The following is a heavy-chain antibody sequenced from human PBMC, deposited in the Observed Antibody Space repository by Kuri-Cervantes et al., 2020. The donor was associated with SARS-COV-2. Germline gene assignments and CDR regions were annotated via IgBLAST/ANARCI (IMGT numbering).Heavy chain of an antibody. V-gene: IGHV1-18*01. CDR1: GYTFTSYG. D-gene: IGHD3-9*01. CDR2: ISAYNGNT. CDR3: ARDPIRTDFDWLNDYYYYGMDV. J-gene: IGHJ6*02. Sequence: ASVKVSCKASGYTFTSYGISWVRQAPGRGLEWMGWISAYNGNTNYAQKLQGRVTMTTDTSTSTAYMELRSLRSDDTAVYYCARDPIRTDFDWLNDYYYYGMDVWGQGTTVTVSS.